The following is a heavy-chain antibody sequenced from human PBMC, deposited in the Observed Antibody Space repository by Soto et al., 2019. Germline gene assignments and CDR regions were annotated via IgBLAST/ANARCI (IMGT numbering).Heavy chain of an antibody. D-gene: IGHD6-6*01. V-gene: IGHV3-23*01. J-gene: IGHJ4*02. CDR2: ISASGAYT. Sequence: RGSLRLSCAASGFTFSSYAVSWARQTPGKGLEWVSTISASGAYTYYADSVKGRFTISRDNSKNTLYLQMRSLRAGDTATYYCAKEVIAARPYYFDYWGQGTLVTVSS. CDR1: GFTFSSYA. CDR3: AKEVIAARPYYFDY.